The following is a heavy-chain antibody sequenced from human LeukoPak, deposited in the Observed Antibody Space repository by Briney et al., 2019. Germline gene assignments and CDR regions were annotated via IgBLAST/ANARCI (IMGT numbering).Heavy chain of an antibody. CDR3: PTRQGHGMDV. CDR1: GFTFSSYW. CDR2: ANSDCSST. Sequence: GGSLRLSCAASGFTFSSYWMDWVRQAPGKGLVWVSRANSDCSSTSYAVSVNGGFTISRDNAKNTLYLQMNSLRAEDTAVYYCPTRQGHGMDVWGQGTTVTVSS. V-gene: IGHV3-74*01. J-gene: IGHJ6*02.